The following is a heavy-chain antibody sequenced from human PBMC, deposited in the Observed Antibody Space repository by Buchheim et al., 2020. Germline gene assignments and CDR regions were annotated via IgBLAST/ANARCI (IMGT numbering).Heavy chain of an antibody. J-gene: IGHJ6*02. CDR2: IRSEGNNYAT. V-gene: IGHV3-73*01. CDR1: GLTFSDSH. CDR3: RRWLPSKGIDL. D-gene: IGHD5-12*01. Sequence: EVQLVQSGGGLVQPGGSLKLSCAASGLTFSDSHVHWVRQASGKGLEGVGRIRSEGNNYATEYAASVKGRFTISINDSKNTAYLKMKSLKTEDKAVYYGRRWLPSKGIDLWGQGNT.